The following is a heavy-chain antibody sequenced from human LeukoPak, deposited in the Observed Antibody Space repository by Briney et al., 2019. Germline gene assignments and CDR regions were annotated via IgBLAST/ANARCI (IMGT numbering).Heavy chain of an antibody. V-gene: IGHV3-66*01. CDR3: ARESNGLRVGNAFDI. D-gene: IGHD2-8*01. CDR1: GFTVSSNY. Sequence: GGSLRLSCVASGFTVSSNYMSWVRQAPGKGLEWVSVIYSGGSTYYADSVKGRFTFSRDNSKNTLYLQMNSLRAEDTAVYYCARESNGLRVGNAFDIWGQGTMVTVSS. J-gene: IGHJ3*02. CDR2: IYSGGST.